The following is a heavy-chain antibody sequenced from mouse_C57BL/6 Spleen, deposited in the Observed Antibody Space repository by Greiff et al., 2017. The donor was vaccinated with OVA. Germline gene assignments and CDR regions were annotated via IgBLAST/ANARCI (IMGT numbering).Heavy chain of an antibody. Sequence: QVQLQQSGPELVKPGASVKISCKASGYAFSSSWMNWVKQRPGKGLEWIGRIYPGDGDTNYNGKFKGKATLTADKSSSTAYMQLSSLTSEDSAVYFCARWGGNFFRDYWGQGTSVTVSS. CDR1: GYAFSSSW. D-gene: IGHD2-1*01. J-gene: IGHJ4*01. CDR2: IYPGDGDT. CDR3: ARWGGNFFRDY. V-gene: IGHV1-82*01.